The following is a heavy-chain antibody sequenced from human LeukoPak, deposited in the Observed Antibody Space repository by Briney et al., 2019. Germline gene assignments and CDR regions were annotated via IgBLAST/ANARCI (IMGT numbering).Heavy chain of an antibody. CDR2: IYSGGST. CDR3: AKSGARYCSEGSCYFDH. D-gene: IGHD2-15*01. V-gene: IGHV3-53*04. Sequence: GGSLRLSCAASGFTVSSNYMSWVRQAPGKGLEWVSVIYSGGSTYYADSVKGRFTISRHNSKNTLYLQMNSLRAEDTAVYYCAKSGARYCSEGSCYFDHWGPGTLVTVSS. CDR1: GFTVSSNY. J-gene: IGHJ4*02.